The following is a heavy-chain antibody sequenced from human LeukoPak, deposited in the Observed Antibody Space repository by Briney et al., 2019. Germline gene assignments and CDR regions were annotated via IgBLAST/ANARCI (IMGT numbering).Heavy chain of an antibody. CDR2: IRYDGSNK. V-gene: IGHV3-30*02. CDR1: GFTFSSYG. D-gene: IGHD2-2*01. J-gene: IGHJ4*02. CDR3: AKGKDIVVVPAATLDY. Sequence: PGGSLRLSCATSGFTFSSYGMHWVRQAPGKGLEWVAFIRYDGSNKYYADSVKGRFTISRDNSKNTLYLQMNCLRAEDTAVYYCAKGKDIVVVPAATLDYWGQGTLVTVSS.